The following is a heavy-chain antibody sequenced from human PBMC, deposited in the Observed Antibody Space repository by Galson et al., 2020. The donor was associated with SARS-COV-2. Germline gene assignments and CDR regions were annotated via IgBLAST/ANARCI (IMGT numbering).Heavy chain of an antibody. D-gene: IGHD1-26*01. J-gene: IGHJ3*02. Sequence: GGSLRLSCAASGFTFTNYAMHGVRQAPGKGLEWLTVISHDGKIQVYADSVKGRFTISRDNSGNMVFLQIVSLRPDDTALYYCTRDVSGGASDIWGQGTMVTVSS. V-gene: IGHV3-30*04. CDR3: TRDVSGGASDI. CDR1: GFTFTNYA. CDR2: ISHDGKIQ.